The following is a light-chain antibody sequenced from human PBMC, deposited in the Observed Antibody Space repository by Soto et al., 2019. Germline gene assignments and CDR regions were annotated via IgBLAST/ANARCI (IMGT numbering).Light chain of an antibody. CDR1: SSNIGGNT. J-gene: IGLJ1*01. CDR3: SSFKGTNSFV. V-gene: IGLV1-44*01. CDR2: NNN. Sequence: QSVLTQPPSASATPGQRVTISCSGSSSNIGGNTVSWYQHLPGTAPKLLIYNNNQRPSGVPDQISGSKSGNTASLTVSGLQADDEANYYCSSFKGTNSFVFGTGTKLTVL.